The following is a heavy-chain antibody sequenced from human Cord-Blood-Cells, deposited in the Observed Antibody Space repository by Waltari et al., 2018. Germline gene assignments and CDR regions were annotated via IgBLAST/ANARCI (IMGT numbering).Heavy chain of an antibody. D-gene: IGHD2-21*02. J-gene: IGHJ4*02. Sequence: QVQLQQWGAGLLKPSETRSLTCAVYGGFFSGYYWSWIRQPPGKGLEWIEEINHSGSTNYNPSLKSRVTISVDTSKNQFSLKLSSVTAADTAVYYCARRGLTTHIVVVTAIDYWGQGTLVTVSS. CDR2: INHSGST. V-gene: IGHV4-34*01. CDR1: GGFFSGYY. CDR3: ARRGLTTHIVVVTAIDY.